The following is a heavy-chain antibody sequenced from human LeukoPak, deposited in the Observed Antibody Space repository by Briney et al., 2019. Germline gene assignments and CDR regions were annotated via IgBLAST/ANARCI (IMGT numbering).Heavy chain of an antibody. D-gene: IGHD3-10*01. Sequence: GGSLRLSCAASGFTFSSYAMSWVRQAPGKGLEWVSAISGSGGSTYYADSVKGRFTISRDNSKNTMYLQMNSLRAEDTAVYYCAKAVDGSGSYYYYYYMDVWGKGTTVTVSS. CDR3: AKAVDGSGSYYYYYYMDV. V-gene: IGHV3-23*01. CDR2: ISGSGGST. J-gene: IGHJ6*03. CDR1: GFTFSSYA.